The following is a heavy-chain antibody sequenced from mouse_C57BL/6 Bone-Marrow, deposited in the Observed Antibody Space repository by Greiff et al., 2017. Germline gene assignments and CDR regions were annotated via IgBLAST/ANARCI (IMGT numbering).Heavy chain of an antibody. D-gene: IGHD2-2*01. J-gene: IGHJ4*01. V-gene: IGHV3-8*01. CDR3: ARIYYGYVDY. Sequence: EVQLVESGPGLAKPSQTLSLTCSVSGYSFTSAYLNWIRKFPGNKLEYMGYISYSGSTYYTPSPKSRIPIIRDTSKKQDYLQMNSVNTEDTATYYCARIYYGYVDYWGQGTSVTVSS. CDR1: GYSFTSAY. CDR2: ISYSGST.